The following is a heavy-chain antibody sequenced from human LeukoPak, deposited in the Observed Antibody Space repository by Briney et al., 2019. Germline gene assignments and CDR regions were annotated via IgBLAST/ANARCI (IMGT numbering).Heavy chain of an antibody. J-gene: IGHJ4*02. CDR1: GYTFTSYG. V-gene: IGHV1-18*01. D-gene: IGHD3-3*01. CDR2: ISAYNGNT. CDR3: ARMAVFGVVIHPYYFDY. Sequence: ASVKVSCKASGYTFTSYGISWVRQAPGQGLEWMGWISAYNGNTNYAQKLQGRVTMTTDTSTSTAYMELRSLRSEDTAVYYCARMAVFGVVIHPYYFDYWGQGTLVTVSS.